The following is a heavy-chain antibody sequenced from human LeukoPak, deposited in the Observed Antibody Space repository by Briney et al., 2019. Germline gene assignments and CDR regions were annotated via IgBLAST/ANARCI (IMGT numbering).Heavy chain of an antibody. CDR2: ISSNGIST. CDR1: GFTFSTYA. J-gene: IGHJ4*02. CDR3: VKDLYGWEPKSGDY. D-gene: IGHD1-26*01. Sequence: PGGSLRLSCSASGFTFSTYAMHWVRQAPGKGLEYVSAISSNGISTYYADSVKGRFTISSDNSKNTLYLQMSSLRAEDTAVYYCVKDLYGWEPKSGDYWGQGTLVTVSS. V-gene: IGHV3-64D*09.